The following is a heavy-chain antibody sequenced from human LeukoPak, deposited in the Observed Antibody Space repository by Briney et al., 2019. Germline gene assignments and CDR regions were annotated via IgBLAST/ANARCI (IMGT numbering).Heavy chain of an antibody. Sequence: ASVKVSCKASGYTFTGYYMHWVRQAPGQGLEWMGWINPNSGGTNYAQKFQGRVTMTRDTSISTAYMELSRLRSDDTAVYYCARGRIRGWLLPAFDIWGQGTMVTVSS. J-gene: IGHJ3*02. D-gene: IGHD2-15*01. CDR2: INPNSGGT. V-gene: IGHV1-2*02. CDR3: ARGRIRGWLLPAFDI. CDR1: GYTFTGYY.